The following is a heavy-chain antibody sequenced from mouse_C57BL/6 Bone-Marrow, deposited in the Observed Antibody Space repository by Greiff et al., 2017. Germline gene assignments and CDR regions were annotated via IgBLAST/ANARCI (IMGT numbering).Heavy chain of an antibody. CDR2: IYPGDGDT. CDR3: AREGWLLPWFAY. CDR1: GYAFSSSW. J-gene: IGHJ3*01. V-gene: IGHV1-82*01. Sequence: VHLVESGPELVKPGASVKISCKASGYAFSSSWMNWVKQRPGKGLEWIGRIYPGDGDTNYNGKFKGKATLTADKSSSTAYMQLSSLTSEDSAVYCCAREGWLLPWFAYWGQGTLVTVSA. D-gene: IGHD2-3*01.